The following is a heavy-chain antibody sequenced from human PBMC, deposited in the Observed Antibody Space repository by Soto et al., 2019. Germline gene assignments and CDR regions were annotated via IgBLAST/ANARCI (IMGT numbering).Heavy chain of an antibody. CDR1: GFTFSSYS. D-gene: IGHD2-15*01. J-gene: IGHJ6*02. V-gene: IGHV3-21*01. CDR3: ARDRAYCSGGSCYSYGLDV. Sequence: EVQLVESGGGLVKPGGSLRLSCAASGFTFSSYSMNWVRQAPGKGLEWVSFITSSSSYTNYADSVKGRFTISRDNAKNSRYLQMNSLRAEDTAVYYCARDRAYCSGGSCYSYGLDVWGQGTTVTVSS. CDR2: ITSSSSYT.